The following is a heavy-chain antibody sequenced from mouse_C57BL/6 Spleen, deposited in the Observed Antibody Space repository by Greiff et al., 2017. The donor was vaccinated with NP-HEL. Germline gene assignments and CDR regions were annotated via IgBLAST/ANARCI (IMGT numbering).Heavy chain of an antibody. Sequence: VQLQQSGAELARPGASVKLSCKASGYTFTSYGISWVKQRTGQGLEWIGEIYPRSGNTSYNEKFKGKATLTADKSSSTAYMELRVLTSADSAAFCGARREAIYYEYDAWFAYWGQVTLVTVSA. CDR2: IYPRSGNT. CDR3: ARREAIYYEYDAWFAY. D-gene: IGHD2-4*01. CDR1: GYTFTSYG. J-gene: IGHJ3*01. V-gene: IGHV1-81*01.